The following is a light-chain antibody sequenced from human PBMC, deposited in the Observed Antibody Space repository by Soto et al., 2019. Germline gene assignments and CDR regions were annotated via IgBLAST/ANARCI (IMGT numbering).Light chain of an antibody. J-gene: IGLJ3*02. CDR3: QSADSGGTYWV. Sequence: SYELTQSPSVSVSPGQTARITCSGDALPNQFVYWYQQKPGQAPVLVISKDTERAPDIPERFSGSSSGTRVTLTISGVQAEDEADYYCQSADSGGTYWVFGGGTKLTVL. V-gene: IGLV3-25*03. CDR2: KDT. CDR1: ALPNQF.